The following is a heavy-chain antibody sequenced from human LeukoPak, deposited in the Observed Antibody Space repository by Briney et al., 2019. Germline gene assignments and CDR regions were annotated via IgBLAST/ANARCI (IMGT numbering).Heavy chain of an antibody. V-gene: IGHV3-33*06. CDR1: GFTFSSYG. Sequence: PGRSLRLSCAASGFTFSSYGMHWVRQAPGKGLEWVAVIWYDGSNKYYADSVKGRFTISRDNSKNTLYLQMNSLRAEDTAVYYCAKELGYSYGYHYWGQGTLVTVSS. D-gene: IGHD5-18*01. CDR2: IWYDGSNK. J-gene: IGHJ4*02. CDR3: AKELGYSYGYHY.